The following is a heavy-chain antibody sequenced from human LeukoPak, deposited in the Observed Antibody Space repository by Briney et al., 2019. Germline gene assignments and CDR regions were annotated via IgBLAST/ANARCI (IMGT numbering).Heavy chain of an antibody. V-gene: IGHV3-53*01. D-gene: IGHD3-9*01. CDR1: GFTVSGNY. CDR2: IYSGGST. CDR3: AANWFLRLY. Sequence: GGSLRLSCAASGFTVSGNYMSWVRPAPGKGLEWVSVIYSGGSTYYADSVKGLFTISRDNSKNTLYLQMNSLKAADTAVYYSAANWFLRLYWGQGTLVTVSS. J-gene: IGHJ4*02.